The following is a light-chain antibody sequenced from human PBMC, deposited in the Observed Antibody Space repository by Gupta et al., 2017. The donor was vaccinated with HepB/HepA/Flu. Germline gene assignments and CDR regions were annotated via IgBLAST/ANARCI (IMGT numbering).Light chain of an antibody. CDR3: QSYDSRLSGVV. CDR1: SSNIGAGYD. CDR2: VNT. Sequence: SVLTQPPSVSGAPGQTITISCTGSSSNIGAGYDVHWYQQLPGTAPKVLIYVNTNRPSGVPDRFSGSKSGTSASLAITGLQAEDEADYYCQSYDSRLSGVVFGGGTKVTVL. V-gene: IGLV1-40*01. J-gene: IGLJ2*01.